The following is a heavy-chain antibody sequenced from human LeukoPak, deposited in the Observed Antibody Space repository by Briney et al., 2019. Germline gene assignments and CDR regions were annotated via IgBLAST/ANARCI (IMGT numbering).Heavy chain of an antibody. V-gene: IGHV4-34*01. CDR3: ARSPEDV. J-gene: IGHJ6*04. CDR2: INHSGIT. CDR1: GGSFSGYY. Sequence: KTSETLSLTCAVYGGSFSGYYWSWIRQPPGKGLEWIGEINHSGITNYNPSLKTRVTISVDTSKNQFSLKLSSVTAADTAVYYCARSPEDVWGKGTTVTVSS.